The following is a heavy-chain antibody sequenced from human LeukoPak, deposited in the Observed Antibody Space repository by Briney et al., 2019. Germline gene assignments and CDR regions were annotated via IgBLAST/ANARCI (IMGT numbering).Heavy chain of an antibody. CDR2: INPNSGGT. J-gene: IGHJ4*02. CDR3: ARGGGGYCSSTSCYQLGY. V-gene: IGHV1-2*02. Sequence: ASVKVSCKASGYTFTGYYMHWVRQAPGQGLEWMGWINPNSGGTNYAQKFQGRVTMTRDTSISAAYMELSRLRSDETGVYYCARGGGGYCSSTSCYQLGYWGQGTLVTVSS. CDR1: GYTFTGYY. D-gene: IGHD2-2*01.